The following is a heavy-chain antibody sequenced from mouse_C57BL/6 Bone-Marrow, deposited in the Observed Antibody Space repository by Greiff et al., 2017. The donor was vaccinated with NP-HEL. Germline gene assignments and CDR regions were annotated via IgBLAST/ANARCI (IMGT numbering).Heavy chain of an antibody. CDR3: ATSALDSSGYVGAY. CDR1: GFTFSSYT. J-gene: IGHJ3*01. V-gene: IGHV5-9*01. Sequence: EVKLMESGGGLVKPGGSLKLSCAASGFTFSSYTMSWVRQTPEKRLEWVATISGGGGNTYYPDSVKGRFTISRDNAKNTLYLQMSSLRSEDTALYYCATSALDSSGYVGAYWGQGTLVTVSA. D-gene: IGHD3-2*02. CDR2: ISGGGGNT.